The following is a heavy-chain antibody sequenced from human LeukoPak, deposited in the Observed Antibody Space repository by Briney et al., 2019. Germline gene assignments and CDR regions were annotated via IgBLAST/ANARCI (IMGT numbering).Heavy chain of an antibody. D-gene: IGHD3-16*01. CDR1: GYTFSSHY. CDR3: AGAVMMHGEAIPAH. V-gene: IGHV1-46*01. J-gene: IGHJ4*02. CDR2: INPSGGST. Sequence: ASVKVSCKASGYTFSSHYVHWVRQAPGQGLEWMGIINPSGGSTSYAQKFQRRVTMTRDKSTSTVYMELKSVRSEDTAVYYCAGAVMMHGEAIPAHWGQGTPVTVSS.